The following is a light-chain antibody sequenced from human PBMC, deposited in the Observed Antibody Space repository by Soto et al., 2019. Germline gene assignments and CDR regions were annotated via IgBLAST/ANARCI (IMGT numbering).Light chain of an antibody. Sequence: DIQMTQSHSTLSASVGDRVTITCRASQSISCWVTWYQQKPGKAPKLLIYKASSLETGVPSRYSGSGSGTEFPLTINSLQPDDFATYYCQQYNSYRTFGQGTKVEIK. CDR2: KAS. CDR3: QQYNSYRT. J-gene: IGKJ1*01. CDR1: QSISCW. V-gene: IGKV1-5*03.